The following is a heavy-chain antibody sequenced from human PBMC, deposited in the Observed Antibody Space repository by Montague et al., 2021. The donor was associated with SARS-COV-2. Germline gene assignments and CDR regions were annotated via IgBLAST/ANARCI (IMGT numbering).Heavy chain of an antibody. CDR1: GGSISNFY. V-gene: IGHV4-59*12. J-gene: IGHJ4*02. CDR3: SRINPTGVDF. D-gene: IGHD1-14*01. CDR2: ISYTCST. Sequence: SETLSLTCTVSGGSISNFYWSWIRSPPGKGLDWIWSISYTCSTNYYPSLKIRVPISVDTSKNQFSLKLTSVTAADTAFYYCSRINPTGVDFWGQGTLVTVSS.